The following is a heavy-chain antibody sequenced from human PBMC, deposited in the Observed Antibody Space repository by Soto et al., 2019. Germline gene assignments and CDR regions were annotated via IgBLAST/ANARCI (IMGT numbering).Heavy chain of an antibody. J-gene: IGHJ4*02. Sequence: PSETLSLTCAVYGGSFSGYYCSWIRQPPWKGLEWIGEINHSGITNYNPSLKSRVTISVDTSKNQFSLKLSSVTAADTAVYYSARGRGRLLLRLRELSPYDYWGQGTLVTVGS. CDR3: ARGRGRLLLRLRELSPYDY. CDR1: GGSFSGYY. CDR2: INHSGIT. D-gene: IGHD3-16*02. V-gene: IGHV4-34*01.